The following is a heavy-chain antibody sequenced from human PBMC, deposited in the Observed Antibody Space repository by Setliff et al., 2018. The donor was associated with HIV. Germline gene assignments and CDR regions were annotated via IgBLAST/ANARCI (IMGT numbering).Heavy chain of an antibody. CDR3: ARGPRKGYYYGSGSVFDY. CDR1: GGSITSTSYY. Sequence: PSETLSLTCTVSGGSITSTSYYWTWIRQPAGKGLEWIGRIYASGSTNYNPSLKSRVTISVDTSKNQFSLKLSSVTAADTAVYYCARGPRKGYYYGSGSVFDYWGQGTLVTVSS. J-gene: IGHJ4*02. CDR2: IYASGST. V-gene: IGHV4-61*02. D-gene: IGHD3-10*01.